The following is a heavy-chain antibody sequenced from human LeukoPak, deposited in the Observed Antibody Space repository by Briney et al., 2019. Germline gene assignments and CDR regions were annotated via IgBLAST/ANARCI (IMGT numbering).Heavy chain of an antibody. V-gene: IGHV4-4*07. D-gene: IGHD3-22*01. Sequence: SETLSLTCTVSGDSINSYHWSWIRQPAGKGLEWIGRIHMSGSTNYNPSLRSRVAISMDNSKNQFSLKLKSVTAADTAVYYCARDDSSRDDSGGYHYWGQGTLVTISS. CDR2: IHMSGST. CDR3: ARDDSSRDDSGGYHY. CDR1: GDSINSYH. J-gene: IGHJ4*02.